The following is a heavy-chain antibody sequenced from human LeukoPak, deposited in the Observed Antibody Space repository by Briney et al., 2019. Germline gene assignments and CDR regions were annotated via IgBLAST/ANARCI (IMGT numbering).Heavy chain of an antibody. J-gene: IGHJ4*02. CDR3: AKDLTRYCSGGSCYSADY. Sequence: GGSLRLSCADSRFTFSSYAMNWVRQAPGKGLEWVSGISGSGGSRYYADSVKGRFTISRDNSKNTLYLQINSVRAEDTAVYYCAKDLTRYCSGGSCYSADYWGQGTLVTVSS. D-gene: IGHD2-15*01. CDR1: RFTFSSYA. CDR2: ISGSGGSR. V-gene: IGHV3-23*01.